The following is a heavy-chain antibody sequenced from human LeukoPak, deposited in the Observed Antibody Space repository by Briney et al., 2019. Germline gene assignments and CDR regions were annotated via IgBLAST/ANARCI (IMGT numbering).Heavy chain of an antibody. CDR1: GYSFTSYA. CDR3: AREGYRGYDYPRAFDY. CDR2: NNAVNGNT. D-gene: IGHD5-12*01. Sequence: ASVKVSCTASGYSFTSYAMHWVRPAPGRRREWMGWNNAVNGNTKYSQKFQGSVPITGDTSASTAYMELSSLRSEDTAVYYCAREGYRGYDYPRAFDYWGQGNLVTVSS. V-gene: IGHV1-3*01. J-gene: IGHJ4*02.